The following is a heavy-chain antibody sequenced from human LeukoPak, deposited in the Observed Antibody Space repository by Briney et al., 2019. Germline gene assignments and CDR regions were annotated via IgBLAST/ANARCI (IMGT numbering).Heavy chain of an antibody. Sequence: GGSLRLSCAASGFTFSSYGMSWVRQVPGKGLEWVSYISSSSGTIYYADSVKGRFTISRDNAKNSLYLQMNSLRAEDTAVYYCARGGDPDYWGQGTLVTVSS. V-gene: IGHV3-48*04. D-gene: IGHD2-21*02. CDR1: GFTFSSYG. CDR2: ISSSSGTI. CDR3: ARGGDPDY. J-gene: IGHJ4*02.